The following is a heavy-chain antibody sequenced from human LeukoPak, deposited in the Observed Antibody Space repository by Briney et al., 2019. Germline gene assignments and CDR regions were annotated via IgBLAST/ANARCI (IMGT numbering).Heavy chain of an antibody. CDR2: ISGSGGST. CDR1: GFTFSSYA. J-gene: IGHJ4*02. Sequence: PGGSLRLSCAASGFTFSSYAMSWVRQAPGKGLEWVSAISGSGGSTYYADSVKGRFTISRDNSKNTLYLQMNSLRAEDTAVYYCAKHRPISSSRGYYFDYWGQGTLVTVSS. CDR3: AKHRPISSSRGYYFDY. D-gene: IGHD6-13*01. V-gene: IGHV3-23*01.